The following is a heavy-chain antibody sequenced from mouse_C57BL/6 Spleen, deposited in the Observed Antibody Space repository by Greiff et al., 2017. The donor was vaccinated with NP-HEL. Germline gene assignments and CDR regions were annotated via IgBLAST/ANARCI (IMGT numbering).Heavy chain of an antibody. D-gene: IGHD1-1*01. J-gene: IGHJ4*01. Sequence: VQLQQPGAELVKPGASVQMSCQASGYTFTSYWITWVTQRPGQGLEWIGDIYPGRGSTNYNAQFKSQATLTVDTSSSTAYMQLSSLTSEDSAVYYCARRGASYYYGSSYDDYAMDYWGQGTSVTVSS. CDR1: GYTFTSYW. V-gene: IGHV1-55*01. CDR3: ARRGASYYYGSSYDDYAMDY. CDR2: IYPGRGST.